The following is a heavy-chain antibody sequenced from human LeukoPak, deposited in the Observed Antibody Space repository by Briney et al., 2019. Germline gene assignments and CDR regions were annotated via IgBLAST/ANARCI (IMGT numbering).Heavy chain of an antibody. J-gene: IGHJ5*02. V-gene: IGHV1-24*01. CDR1: GYTLTELS. CDR2: FDPEDGET. D-gene: IGHD6-19*01. Sequence: ASVKVSCKVSGYTLTELSMRWVQQAPGKGLEWMGGFDPEDGETIYAQKFQGRVTMTEDTSTDTAYMELSSLRSEDTAVYYCATDLRYSSGPHWFDPWGQGTLVTVSS. CDR3: ATDLRYSSGPHWFDP.